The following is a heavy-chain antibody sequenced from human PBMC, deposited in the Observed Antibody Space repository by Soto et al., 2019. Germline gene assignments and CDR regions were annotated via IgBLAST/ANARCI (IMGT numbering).Heavy chain of an antibody. Sequence: LSLTCAVYGGSFSGYYWSWIRQPPGKGLEWIGEINHSGSTNYNPSLKSRVTISVDTSKNQFSLKLSSVTAADTAVYYCARTRSSSWYRMYSWFDPWGQGTLVTVSS. D-gene: IGHD6-13*01. CDR3: ARTRSSSWYRMYSWFDP. CDR2: INHSGST. CDR1: GGSFSGYY. V-gene: IGHV4-34*01. J-gene: IGHJ5*02.